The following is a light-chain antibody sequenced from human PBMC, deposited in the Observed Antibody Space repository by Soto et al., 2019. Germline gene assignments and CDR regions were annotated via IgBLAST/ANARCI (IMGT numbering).Light chain of an antibody. CDR1: HSISTL. CDR3: QQYKSPPYT. Sequence: DIQMTQSPSTLSASVGDIVTITCRARHSISTLSAWYQQKPGKAPKLLIYDASSLENGDPARFSGSGSGTEFTLAISSLQSDDFATYYCQQYKSPPYTFGQGTRLEIK. V-gene: IGKV1-5*01. CDR2: DAS. J-gene: IGKJ2*01.